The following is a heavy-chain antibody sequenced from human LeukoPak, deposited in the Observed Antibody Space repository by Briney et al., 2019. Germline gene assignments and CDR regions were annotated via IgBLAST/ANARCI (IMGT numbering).Heavy chain of an antibody. D-gene: IGHD2-15*01. CDR1: GFTFSSYE. J-gene: IGHJ4*02. CDR3: ARGGRYCSGGSCYVDY. V-gene: IGHV3-48*03. CDR2: ISSSGSNI. Sequence: GGSLSLSCAASGFTFSSYEMNWVRQAPGKGLGWGSYISSSGSNIYYADSVKGRFTISRDNAKNSLYLQMNSLRAEDTAVYYCARGGRYCSGGSCYVDYWGQGTLVTVSS.